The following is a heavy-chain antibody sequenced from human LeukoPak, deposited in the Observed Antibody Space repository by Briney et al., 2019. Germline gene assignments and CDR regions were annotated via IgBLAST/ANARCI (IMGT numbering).Heavy chain of an antibody. V-gene: IGHV3-23*01. CDR1: GFTFSTYG. D-gene: IGHD3-10*01. CDR2: VSGSGGAS. CDR3: ARGGVDYYGSGTYYLMYYFDY. J-gene: IGHJ4*02. Sequence: GGSLRLSCAASGFTFSTYGMSWVRQAPGKGLEWVSGVSGSGGASYYADSVKGRFTISRDDSHNTLYLQMNSLRAEDTAVYFCARGGVDYYGSGTYYLMYYFDYWGQGALVTVSS.